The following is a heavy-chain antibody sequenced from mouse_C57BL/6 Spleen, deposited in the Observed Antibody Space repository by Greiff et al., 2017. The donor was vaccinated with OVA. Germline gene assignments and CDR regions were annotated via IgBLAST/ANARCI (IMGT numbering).Heavy chain of an antibody. CDR1: GYSFTGYY. V-gene: IGHV1-42*01. J-gene: IGHJ2*01. CDR2: INPSTGGT. CDR3: ARSEYYGSSYYFDY. D-gene: IGHD1-1*01. Sequence: VQLKQSGPELVKPGASVKISCKASGYSFTGYYMNWVKQSPEKSLEWIGEINPSTGGTTYNQKFKAKATLTVDKSSSTAYMQLKSLTSEDSAVYYCARSEYYGSSYYFDYWGQGTTLTVSS.